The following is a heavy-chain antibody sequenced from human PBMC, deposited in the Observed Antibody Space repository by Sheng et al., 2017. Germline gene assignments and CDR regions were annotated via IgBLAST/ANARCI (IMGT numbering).Heavy chain of an antibody. CDR2: IIPMIGVT. Sequence: QVQLVQSGAEVKKPGSSVKVSCKASGGTFSSYVFTWVRQAPGQGLNWMGGIIPMIGVTNYARRFQGRVTITADKSTSTVYMDMTNLTSEDTATYYCAREGDGFDVWGQGTLVIVS. CDR3: AREGDGFDV. J-gene: IGHJ3*01. CDR1: GGTFSSYV. V-gene: IGHV1-69*10.